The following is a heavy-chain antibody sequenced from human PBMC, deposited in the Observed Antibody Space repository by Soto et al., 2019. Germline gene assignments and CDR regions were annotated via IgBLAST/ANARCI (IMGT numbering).Heavy chain of an antibody. CDR2: VSIGGST. V-gene: IGHV3-23*01. CDR1: GFTFSSYA. J-gene: IGHJ4*02. Sequence: DVQLLESGGGLVQPEGSLRLSCAASGFTFSSYAMGWVRQGPGKGLEWGAVVSIGGSTHYADSVRGRFTISRDNSKNTLSLQMNSLTAEDTAVYFCAKRRGAGGHFDYWGQGALVTVSS. D-gene: IGHD2-15*01. CDR3: AKRRGAGGHFDY.